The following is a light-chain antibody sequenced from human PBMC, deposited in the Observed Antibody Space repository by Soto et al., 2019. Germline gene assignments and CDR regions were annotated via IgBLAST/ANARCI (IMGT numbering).Light chain of an antibody. Sequence: DIQMTQSPSTLSASVGDRVTITCRASESIDTCLAWHQQKPGRAPKLLISKASSLESGVPSRFSGSGSGTEFTLTISSLQPDDFATYYCQQYNSYRAFGQGTKVEL. J-gene: IGKJ1*01. CDR1: ESIDTC. CDR3: QQYNSYRA. CDR2: KAS. V-gene: IGKV1-5*03.